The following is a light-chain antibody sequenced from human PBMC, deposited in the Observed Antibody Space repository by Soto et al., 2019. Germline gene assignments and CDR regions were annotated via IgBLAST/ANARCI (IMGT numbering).Light chain of an antibody. CDR1: QSVSSN. CDR3: QQYNNWPGT. CDR2: GAS. V-gene: IGKV3-15*01. J-gene: IGKJ4*01. Sequence: EIVMTQSPATLSVSPGERATLSCRASQSVSSNLAWYQQKPGQAPRLLIYGASTRATGIPARFSGSGSGTEFTLTISSRQSEDFAVYYRQQYNNWPGTFGGGTKVEIK.